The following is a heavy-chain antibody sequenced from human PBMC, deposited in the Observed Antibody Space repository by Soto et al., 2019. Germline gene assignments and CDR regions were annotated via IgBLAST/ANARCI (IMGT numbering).Heavy chain of an antibody. CDR1: EFTFSSYA. CDR3: AKDRTSRSPGPDY. J-gene: IGHJ4*02. D-gene: IGHD6-13*01. CDR2: ISGSGGST. V-gene: IGHV3-23*01. Sequence: GGSLRLSCAASEFTFSSYAMSWVRQAPGKGLEWVSAISGSGGSTYYADSVKGRFTISRDNSKNTLYLQMNSLRAEDTAIYYCAKDRTSRSPGPDYWGQGTLVTVSS.